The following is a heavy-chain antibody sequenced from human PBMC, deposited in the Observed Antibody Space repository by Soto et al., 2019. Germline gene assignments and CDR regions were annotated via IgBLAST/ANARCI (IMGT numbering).Heavy chain of an antibody. V-gene: IGHV3-74*03. CDR3: SVSIFGVVHY. J-gene: IGHJ4*02. CDR2: SSPDGST. Sequence: GGSLRLSCAASGFSLRSQWMHWIRQTPGKGLEWVSRSSPDGSTLYADSVKGRFTISRDNAKNTVYLQMNSLRVEDTAMYYCSVSIFGVVHYWGQGTLVTVSS. D-gene: IGHD3-3*01. CDR1: GFSLRSQW.